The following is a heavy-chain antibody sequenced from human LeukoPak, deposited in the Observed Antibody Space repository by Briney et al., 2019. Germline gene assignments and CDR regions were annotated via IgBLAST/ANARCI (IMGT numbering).Heavy chain of an antibody. CDR1: GYRFSTYW. J-gene: IGHJ4*02. D-gene: IGHD4/OR15-4a*01. CDR3: ARLLTTYFDL. V-gene: IGHV5-51*01. CDR2: IYPDDSDI. Sequence: GESLKISCKGSGYRFSTYWIAWVRQMPGKGLEYMGVIYPDDSDIIYSPSFQGQVTISVDRSINTAYLQWTSLNVSDTAVYYCARLLTTYFDLWGQGALVTVS.